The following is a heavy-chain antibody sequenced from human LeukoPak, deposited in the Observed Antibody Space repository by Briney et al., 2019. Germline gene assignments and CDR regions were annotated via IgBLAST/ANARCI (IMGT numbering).Heavy chain of an antibody. CDR1: GFTFSSYA. Sequence: GGSLRLSCAAPGFTFSSYAMHWVRQAPGKGLEYVSAISSNGGSTYYANSVKGRFTISRDNSKNTLYLQMGSLRAEDMAVYYCARGLNSWFGQDYYYYMDVWGKGTTVTVSS. CDR2: ISSNGGST. D-gene: IGHD3-10*01. V-gene: IGHV3-64*01. J-gene: IGHJ6*03. CDR3: ARGLNSWFGQDYYYYMDV.